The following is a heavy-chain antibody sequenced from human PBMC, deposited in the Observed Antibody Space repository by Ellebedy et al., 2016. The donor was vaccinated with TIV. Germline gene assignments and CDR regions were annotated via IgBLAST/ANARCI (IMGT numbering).Heavy chain of an antibody. CDR2: ISSRGTNI. CDR3: TRGIHYFDSSGYYFDF. J-gene: IGHJ4*02. V-gene: IGHV3-21*01. Sequence: GESLKISCVTSGFTFTSFNVNWVRQAPGKGLEWVSSISSRGTNIYYADSVKGRFTISRDNAKNSLYLQMNSLRAEDTAVYYCTRGIHYFDSSGYYFDFWGQGTLVTVSS. CDR1: GFTFTSFN. D-gene: IGHD3-22*01.